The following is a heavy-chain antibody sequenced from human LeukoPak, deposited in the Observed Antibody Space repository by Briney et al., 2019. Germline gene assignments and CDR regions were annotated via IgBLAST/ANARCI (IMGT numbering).Heavy chain of an antibody. CDR1: GGSISSGGYS. Sequence: PSQTLSLTCAVSGGSISSGGYSWSWIRQPPGKGLEWIGYIYHSGSTYYNPSLKSRVTISVDRSKNQFSLKLSSVTAADTAVYYCARTRDYYDSSGYYPHYYFDYWGQGTLVTVSS. CDR3: ARTRDYYDSSGYYPHYYFDY. D-gene: IGHD3-22*01. J-gene: IGHJ4*02. V-gene: IGHV4-30-2*01. CDR2: IYHSGST.